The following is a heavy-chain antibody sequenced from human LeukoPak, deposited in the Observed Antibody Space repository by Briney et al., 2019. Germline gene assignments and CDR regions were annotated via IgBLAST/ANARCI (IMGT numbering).Heavy chain of an antibody. V-gene: IGHV3-30*02. CDR2: IRYDGSNK. D-gene: IGHD2-8*01. CDR3: AKDRVYESHYYYYMDV. J-gene: IGHJ6*03. CDR1: GFTFSSYG. Sequence: GGSLRLSCAASGFTFSSYGMHWVRQAPGKGLEWVAFIRYDGSNKYYADSVKGRFTISRDNSKNTLYLQMNSPRAEDTAVYYCAKDRVYESHYYYYMDVWGKGTTVTVSS.